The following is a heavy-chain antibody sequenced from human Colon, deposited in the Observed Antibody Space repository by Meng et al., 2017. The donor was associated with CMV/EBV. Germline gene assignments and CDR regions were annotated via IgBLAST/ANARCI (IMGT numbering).Heavy chain of an antibody. CDR3: VGHQGRAREGVRMV. CDR1: GFTFSSYS. V-gene: IGHV3-21*01. CDR2: ISSSSSYI. D-gene: IGHD3-10*01. Sequence: GESLRLSCAASGFTFSSYSMNWVRQAPGKGLEWVSSISSSSSYIYYADSVKGRFTISRDNAKNSLYLQMNSLRAEDTAVYYCVGHQGRAREGVRMVWGQGTLVTVSS. J-gene: IGHJ4*02.